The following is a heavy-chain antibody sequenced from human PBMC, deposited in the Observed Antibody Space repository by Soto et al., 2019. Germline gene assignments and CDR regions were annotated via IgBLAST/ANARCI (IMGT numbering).Heavy chain of an antibody. D-gene: IGHD6-13*01. Sequence: ASVKVSCKASGYRFTRYGISWVRQAPGQGLEWMGWISGYNGDTNYAQKFQGRVTMTVDTSTTTAFMELTSLTSDDRAVYYCARTSAAGKYYYGMDVWGQGTTVTVS. CDR1: GYRFTRYG. CDR3: ARTSAAGKYYYGMDV. J-gene: IGHJ6*02. CDR2: ISGYNGDT. V-gene: IGHV1-18*01.